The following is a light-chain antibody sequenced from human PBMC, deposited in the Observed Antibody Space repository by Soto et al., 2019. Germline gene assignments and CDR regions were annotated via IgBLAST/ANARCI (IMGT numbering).Light chain of an antibody. CDR2: NTV. CDR3: LLHFADDRVV. Sequence: QAVVTQEPSVTVSPGGTVTLTCASNTGTVAGALSPNWFQQSPGQAPRPLIYNTVTKYSWTPDRFSGSLLGGRAALTLSGVEPEDEADYYCLLHFADDRVVFGGGTQLTVL. CDR1: TGTVAGALS. J-gene: IGLJ2*01. V-gene: IGLV7-43*01.